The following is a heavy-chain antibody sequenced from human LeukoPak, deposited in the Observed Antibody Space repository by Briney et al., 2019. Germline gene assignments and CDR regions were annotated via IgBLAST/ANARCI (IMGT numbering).Heavy chain of an antibody. CDR1: SGSISSCY. J-gene: IGHJ4*02. CDR3: ARQRYSSPPYYFDY. D-gene: IGHD6-13*01. V-gene: IGHV4-4*09. CDR2: IYTSGST. Sequence: SETLSLTCTVSSGSISSCYWSWIRQPPGKGLEWIGYIYTSGSTNCNPSLKSRVTISVDTSKNQFSLKLSSVTAADTAVYYCARQRYSSPPYYFDYWGQGTLVTVSS.